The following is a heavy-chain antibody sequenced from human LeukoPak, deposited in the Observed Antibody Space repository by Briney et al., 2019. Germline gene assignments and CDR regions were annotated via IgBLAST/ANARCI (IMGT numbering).Heavy chain of an antibody. Sequence: GGSLRLSCAASGFTFSTYAMTWVRQAPGKGLEWVSYISGSGGSTYYADSVKGRFTISRDNSKNTMYLQMISLRTEDTAVYYCAKASLTIPGTPNTFDPWGQGTLVTVSS. CDR1: GFTFSTYA. J-gene: IGHJ5*02. D-gene: IGHD1-7*01. V-gene: IGHV3-23*01. CDR3: AKASLTIPGTPNTFDP. CDR2: ISGSGGST.